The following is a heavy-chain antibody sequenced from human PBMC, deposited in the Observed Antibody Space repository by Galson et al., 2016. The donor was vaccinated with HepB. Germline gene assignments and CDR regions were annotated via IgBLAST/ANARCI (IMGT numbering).Heavy chain of an antibody. Sequence: LSLTCAVSGDSINSGGYSWSWIRQPPGKGLEWIGCLFHSGSTHYNPSLERRVTISVDRSKNQFSLNLTSVTAADTAVYYCARGDYGDYGEGAFDIWGQGTMVTVSP. CDR3: ARGDYGDYGEGAFDI. V-gene: IGHV4-30-2*01. CDR1: GDSINSGGYS. J-gene: IGHJ3*02. CDR2: LFHSGST. D-gene: IGHD4-17*01.